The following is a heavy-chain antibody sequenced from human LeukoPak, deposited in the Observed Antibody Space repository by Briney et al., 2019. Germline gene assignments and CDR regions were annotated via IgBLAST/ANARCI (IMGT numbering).Heavy chain of an antibody. CDR2: INHSGST. D-gene: IGHD1-26*01. J-gene: IGHJ4*02. CDR1: GGSFSGYY. CDR3: ARALSGSYFDY. V-gene: IGHV4-34*01. Sequence: SETLSLTCAVYGGSFSGYYWSWIRQPPGKGLEWIGEINHSGSTNYNPSLKSRVTISVDTSKNQFSLKLSSVTAADTAVYYCARALSGSYFDYWGQGTLVTVSS.